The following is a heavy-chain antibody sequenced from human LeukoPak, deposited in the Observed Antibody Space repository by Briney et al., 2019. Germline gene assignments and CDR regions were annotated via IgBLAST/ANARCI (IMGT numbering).Heavy chain of an antibody. D-gene: IGHD4-17*01. J-gene: IGHJ4*02. CDR3: AQRPSDYDDYVNYFDY. CDR2: ISDDGRSK. V-gene: IGHV3-30*18. CDR1: GFSFISYG. Sequence: GGSLRLSCAASGFSFISYGRLWVRQAPGKGLEGVGVISDDGRSKDYADSVKSGLTISRDNTKDTLYMQMKSLRAANTAVYYCAQRPSDYDDYVNYFDYWGRGTLVTVSS.